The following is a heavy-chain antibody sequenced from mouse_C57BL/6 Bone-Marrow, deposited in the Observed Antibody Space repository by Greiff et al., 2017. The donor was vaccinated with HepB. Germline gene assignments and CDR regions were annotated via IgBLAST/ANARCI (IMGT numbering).Heavy chain of an antibody. CDR1: GYTFTEYT. Sequence: VQLVESGAELVKPGASVKLSCKASGYTFTEYTIHWVKQRPGQGLEWIGWFYPGSGSIKYNEKFKDKATLTAAKSSSTVYMELSRLTSEDSAVYFCASHECIYAAYFFDYWGQGTTLTVSS. V-gene: IGHV1-62-2*01. D-gene: IGHD2-3*01. CDR2: FYPGSGSI. CDR3: ASHECIYAAYFFDY. J-gene: IGHJ2*01.